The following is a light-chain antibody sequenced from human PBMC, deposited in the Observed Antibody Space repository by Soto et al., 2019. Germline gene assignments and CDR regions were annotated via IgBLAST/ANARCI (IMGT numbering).Light chain of an antibody. V-gene: IGKV3-11*01. CDR3: QQRSNWPPWT. CDR1: QSVSSY. CDR2: DAS. Sequence: EIVLTQSPATLSLSPGERATLSCRASQSVSSYLAWYQQKPGQAPRLLIYDASNRATGIPARFSGSGSGTDFTLTISGLEREDFAVYYCQQRSNWPPWTVGQGTKVEIK. J-gene: IGKJ1*01.